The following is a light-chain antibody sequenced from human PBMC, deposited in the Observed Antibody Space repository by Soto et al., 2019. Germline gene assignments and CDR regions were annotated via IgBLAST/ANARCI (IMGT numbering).Light chain of an antibody. CDR2: WAS. J-gene: IGKJ1*01. CDR3: QHYYSTPPT. Sequence: DIVMTQSPDSLAVSLGERATINCKSSQSVLYSSNNKNYLAWYQQKPGQPPKLLIYWASTRESGVPDRFSGSGSGTDFTLTISGLQAEDVAVYYCQHYYSTPPTFGQGTKVEIK. CDR1: QSVLYSSNNKNY. V-gene: IGKV4-1*01.